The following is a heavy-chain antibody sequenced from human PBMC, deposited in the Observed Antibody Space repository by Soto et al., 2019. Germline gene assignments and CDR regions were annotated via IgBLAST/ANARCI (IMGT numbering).Heavy chain of an antibody. V-gene: IGHV3-23*01. Sequence: VQLLESGGDLVHPGASLRLSCAASGFAFSSHPMSCVRQAPEKGLEWVAGISDSGSLTYNADSVRGRFTISRDNSKNSLYLQMNSLRAEDTAVYYCARRTFGSSRSFDIWGQGTMVTVSS. J-gene: IGHJ3*02. D-gene: IGHD6-6*01. CDR1: GFAFSSHP. CDR3: ARRTFGSSRSFDI. CDR2: ISDSGSLT.